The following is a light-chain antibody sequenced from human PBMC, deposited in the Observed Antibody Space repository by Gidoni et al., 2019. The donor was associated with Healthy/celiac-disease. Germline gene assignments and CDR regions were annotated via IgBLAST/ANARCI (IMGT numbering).Light chain of an antibody. CDR1: SSNIGSNY. V-gene: IGLV1-47*01. J-gene: IGLJ3*02. CDR3: AAWDDSLSGRGV. Sequence: QSVLTQPPSASGPPGQRVTISCSGSSSNIGSNYIYWYQQLPGTAPKLLIDRNNQRPSGVPDRFSGSKSGTSASLAISGLRSEDEADYYCAAWDDSLSGRGVFGGGTKLTVL. CDR2: RNN.